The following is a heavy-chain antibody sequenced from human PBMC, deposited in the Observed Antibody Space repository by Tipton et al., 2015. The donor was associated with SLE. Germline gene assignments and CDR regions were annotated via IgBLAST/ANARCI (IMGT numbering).Heavy chain of an antibody. V-gene: IGHV4-34*01. D-gene: IGHD2-15*01. CDR3: ATLGGVYCSGGSCYSNWFDP. CDR1: GGSFSGYY. Sequence: GLVKPSETLSLTCAVYGGSFSGYYWSWIRQPPGKGLEWIGEINHSGSTNYNPSLKSRVTISVDTSKNQFSLKLTSVTAADTAVYYCATLGGVYCSGGSCYSNWFDPWGQGTLVTVSS. J-gene: IGHJ5*02. CDR2: INHSGST.